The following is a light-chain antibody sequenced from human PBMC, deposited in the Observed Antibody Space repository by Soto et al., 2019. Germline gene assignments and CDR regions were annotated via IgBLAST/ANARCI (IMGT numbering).Light chain of an antibody. Sequence: EIVMTQSPATLSVSPGERATLSCRASQNVNSNLAWYQQKPGQAPRLLIYGASTRATGIPARFSGSGSGTEFSLTITSLQSEDFEVYYCQQYNNWPPITFGQGTRLEIK. J-gene: IGKJ5*01. CDR1: QNVNSN. CDR2: GAS. V-gene: IGKV3-15*01. CDR3: QQYNNWPPIT.